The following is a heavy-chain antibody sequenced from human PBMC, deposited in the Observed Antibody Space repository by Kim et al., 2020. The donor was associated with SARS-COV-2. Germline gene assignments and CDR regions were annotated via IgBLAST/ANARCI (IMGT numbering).Heavy chain of an antibody. V-gene: IGHV3-48*03. D-gene: IGHD3-22*01. CDR3: ARDHDSSGSSDY. Sequence: GGSLRLSCAASGFTFSSYEMNWVRQAPRKGLEWVSYISSSGSTIYYADSVKGRFTISRDNAKNSLYLQMNSLRAEDTAVYYCARDHDSSGSSDYWGQGTLVTVSS. CDR1: GFTFSSYE. J-gene: IGHJ4*02. CDR2: ISSSGSTI.